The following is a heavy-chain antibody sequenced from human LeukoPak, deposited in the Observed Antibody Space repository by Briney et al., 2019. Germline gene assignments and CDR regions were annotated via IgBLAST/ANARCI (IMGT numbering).Heavy chain of an antibody. CDR1: GGSFSGYY. CDR2: INHSGST. CDR3: ASGGYDEMRYYFDY. Sequence: SETLSLTCAVYGGSFSGYYWSWIRQPPGKGPEWIGEINHSGSTNYNPSLKSRVTISVDTSKNQFSLKLSSVTAADTAVYYCASGGYDEMRYYFDYWGQGTLVTVSS. D-gene: IGHD5-12*01. J-gene: IGHJ4*02. V-gene: IGHV4-34*01.